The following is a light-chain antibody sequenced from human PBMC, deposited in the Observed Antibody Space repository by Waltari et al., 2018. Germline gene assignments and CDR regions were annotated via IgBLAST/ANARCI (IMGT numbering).Light chain of an antibody. J-gene: IGLJ3*02. CDR1: SAHPHNP. CDR2: VNSDGSH. Sequence: QLVLTQSPSASAPLGASVTLTCTLSSAHPHNPLAWPQQHPKKGTRYLMKVNSDGSHNKGDKIPERFSGSSSGAERYLTISSLQSEDEADYYCQTGGHGTWVFGGGTKLTVL. CDR3: QTGGHGTWV. V-gene: IGLV4-69*01.